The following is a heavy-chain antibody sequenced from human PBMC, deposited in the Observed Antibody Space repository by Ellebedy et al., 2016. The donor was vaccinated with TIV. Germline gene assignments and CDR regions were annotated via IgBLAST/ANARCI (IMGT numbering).Heavy chain of an antibody. Sequence: SQTLSLTCAVYGGSFSGYYWSWIRQPPGKGLEWIGEINHSGSTNYNPSLKSRVTISVDTSKNQFSLKLSPVTAADTAVYYCARVNVVVPAAIRYYFDYWGQGTLVTVSS. D-gene: IGHD2-2*02. CDR2: INHSGST. V-gene: IGHV4-34*01. CDR3: ARVNVVVPAAIRYYFDY. J-gene: IGHJ4*02. CDR1: GGSFSGYY.